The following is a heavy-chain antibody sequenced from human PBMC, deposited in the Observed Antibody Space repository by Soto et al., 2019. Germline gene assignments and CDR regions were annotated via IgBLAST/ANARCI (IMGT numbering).Heavy chain of an antibody. D-gene: IGHD1-1*01. V-gene: IGHV6-1*01. Sequence: SQTLSLTCDISGDSVSSNSAAWNWIRQTPSRGLEWLGRTYYRSKWYSNYAISVKSRVTVNPDTFKNQFSLQLNSVTPEDTAVYYCSRGSWDDVSGHYYMDVWGKGTTVTVSS. CDR1: GDSVSSNSAA. J-gene: IGHJ6*03. CDR2: TYYRSKWYS. CDR3: SRGSWDDVSGHYYMDV.